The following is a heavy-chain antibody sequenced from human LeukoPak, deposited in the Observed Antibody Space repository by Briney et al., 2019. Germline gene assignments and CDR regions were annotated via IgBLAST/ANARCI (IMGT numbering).Heavy chain of an antibody. J-gene: IGHJ2*01. CDR3: ARLSSSWYRDWYFDL. D-gene: IGHD6-13*01. CDR2: IYTSGSP. Sequence: SETLSLTCTVSGGSISSYDWSWIRQPAGKGLEWIGRIYTSGSPNYNPSLKSRVTMSVDTSKNQFSLKLSSVTAADTAVYYCARLSSSWYRDWYFDLWGRGTLVTVSS. V-gene: IGHV4-4*07. CDR1: GGSISSYD.